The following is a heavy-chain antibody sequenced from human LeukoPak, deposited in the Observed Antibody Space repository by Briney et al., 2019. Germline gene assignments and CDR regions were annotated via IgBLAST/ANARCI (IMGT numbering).Heavy chain of an antibody. Sequence: ASVKVSCKASGYTFTSYGISWVRQAPGQGLEWMGWISAYNGNTNYAQKLQGRVTMTTDTSTSTAYMELRSLTSDDTAVYYCARDREDIVVVPAASNWFDPWGQGTLVTVSS. CDR1: GYTFTSYG. D-gene: IGHD2-2*01. CDR3: ARDREDIVVVPAASNWFDP. V-gene: IGHV1-18*01. J-gene: IGHJ5*02. CDR2: ISAYNGNT.